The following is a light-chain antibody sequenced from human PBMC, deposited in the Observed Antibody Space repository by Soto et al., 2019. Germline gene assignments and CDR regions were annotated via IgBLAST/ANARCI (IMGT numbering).Light chain of an antibody. V-gene: IGKV3-15*01. J-gene: IGKJ1*01. Sequence: EIVMTQSPATLSVSPGEGATLSCMASQNINRNLAWYQQKPGQVPRLLIYAASTRATGIPARFSGSGSGTEFTLTISSLQSEDFAVYYCQHYNYWLWTFGQGTEVEIK. CDR2: AAS. CDR3: QHYNYWLWT. CDR1: QNINRN.